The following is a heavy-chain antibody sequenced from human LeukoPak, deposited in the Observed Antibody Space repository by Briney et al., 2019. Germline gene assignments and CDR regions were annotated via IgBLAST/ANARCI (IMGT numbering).Heavy chain of an antibody. V-gene: IGHV4-34*01. CDR1: GGSFSGYY. CDR3: AGYYDFWSGLDAFDI. D-gene: IGHD3-3*01. CDR2: TNHSGST. J-gene: IGHJ3*02. Sequence: SETLSLTCAVYGGSFSGYYWSWIRQPPGKGLEWIGETNHSGSTNYNPSLKSRVTISVDTSKNQFSLKLSSVTAADTAVYYCAGYYDFWSGLDAFDIWGQGTMVTVSS.